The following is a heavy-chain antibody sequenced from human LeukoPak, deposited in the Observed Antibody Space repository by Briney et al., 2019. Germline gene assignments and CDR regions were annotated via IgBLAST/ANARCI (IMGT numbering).Heavy chain of an antibody. CDR3: ARHLLAVAANWFDP. D-gene: IGHD2-15*01. Sequence: SETLSLTCTVSGGSISSFYWSWIRQPPGKGLEWIGYIYYSGSTNYNPSLKSRVTISVDTSKNQFSLKLSSVTAADTAVYYCARHLLAVAANWFDPWGQGTLVTVSS. CDR2: IYYSGST. V-gene: IGHV4-59*08. CDR1: GGSISSFY. J-gene: IGHJ5*02.